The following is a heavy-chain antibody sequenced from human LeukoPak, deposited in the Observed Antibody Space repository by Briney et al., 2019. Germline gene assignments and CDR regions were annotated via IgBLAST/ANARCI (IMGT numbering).Heavy chain of an antibody. CDR3: AKVDRRSDLPYYFDY. CDR2: ISASGGST. Sequence: GGSLRLSCAASGFTSSSCGMSWVRQAPGKGLEWVSGISASGGSTYYADSVKGRFTISRDNSRNTLFLQMNSLRAEDTAVYYCAKVDRRSDLPYYFDYWGQGTLVTVSS. J-gene: IGHJ4*02. CDR1: GFTSSSCG. V-gene: IGHV3-23*01.